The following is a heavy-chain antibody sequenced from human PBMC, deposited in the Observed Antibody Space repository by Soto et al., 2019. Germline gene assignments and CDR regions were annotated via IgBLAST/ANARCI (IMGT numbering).Heavy chain of an antibody. Sequence: SETLSLTCSVSGDSISSVDYFWAWIRQPPGQVLEYIGYIYKSATTYYNPSFESRVAISLDTSKSQFSLNVTSVTAADTAVYFCARGRYCLTGRCFPNWFDSWGQGTLVTVSS. V-gene: IGHV4-30-4*01. CDR2: IYKSATT. CDR3: ARGRYCLTGRCFPNWFDS. CDR1: GDSISSVDYF. D-gene: IGHD2-15*01. J-gene: IGHJ5*01.